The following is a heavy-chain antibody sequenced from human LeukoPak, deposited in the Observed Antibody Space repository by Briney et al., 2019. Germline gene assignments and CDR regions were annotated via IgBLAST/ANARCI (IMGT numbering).Heavy chain of an antibody. CDR1: GGSISSSNW. D-gene: IGHD3-9*01. Sequence: KPSGTLSLTCAVSGGSISSSNWWSWVRQPPGKGLEWIGEIYHSGSTNYNPSLKSRVTISVDKSKNQFSLKLSSVTAADTAVYYCARGTTYHDILTGYSTGGYYFDYWGQGTLVTVSS. V-gene: IGHV4-4*02. J-gene: IGHJ4*02. CDR2: IYHSGST. CDR3: ARGTTYHDILTGYSTGGYYFDY.